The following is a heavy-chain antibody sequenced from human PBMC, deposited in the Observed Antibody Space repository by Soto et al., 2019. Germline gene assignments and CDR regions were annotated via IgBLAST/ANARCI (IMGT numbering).Heavy chain of an antibody. D-gene: IGHD6-25*01. V-gene: IGHV4-38-2*02. CDR1: GYSISSGYY. Sequence: LSLTCAVSGYSISSGYYWGWIRQPPGKGLEWIGSIYHSGSTYYNPSLKSRVTISVDTSKNQFSLKLSSVTAADTAVYYCARDLATAATGRFDYWGQGTLVTVSS. CDR2: IYHSGST. J-gene: IGHJ4*02. CDR3: ARDLATAATGRFDY.